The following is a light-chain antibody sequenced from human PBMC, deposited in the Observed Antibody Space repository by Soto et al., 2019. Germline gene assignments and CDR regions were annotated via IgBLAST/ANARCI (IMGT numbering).Light chain of an antibody. CDR1: SSDVGGYNY. CDR2: EVN. J-gene: IGLJ1*01. Sequence: QSALTQPPSASGSPGQSVTISCTGTSSDVGGYNYVSWYQQYTDKVPKLMIYEVNKRPSGVPDRFSGSKSGNTASLTISGLQADDEADYYCTSYAGGNNVFGTGTKLTVL. V-gene: IGLV2-8*01. CDR3: TSYAGGNNV.